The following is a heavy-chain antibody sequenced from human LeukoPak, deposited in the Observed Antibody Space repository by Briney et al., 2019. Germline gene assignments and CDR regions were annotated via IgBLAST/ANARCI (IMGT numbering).Heavy chain of an antibody. CDR1: GYTFLNYG. V-gene: IGHV1-18*01. CDR3: ARGGDIVVVPAAMPEANY. D-gene: IGHD2-2*01. Sequence: GASVKVSCKASGYTFLNYGISWVRQAPGQGPEWMGWISADSLNTHYAQKFQGRVTVTTDTSTSTAYMELTSLKSDDTAVYYCARGGDIVVVPAAMPEANYWGQGTLVTVSS. J-gene: IGHJ4*02. CDR2: ISADSLNT.